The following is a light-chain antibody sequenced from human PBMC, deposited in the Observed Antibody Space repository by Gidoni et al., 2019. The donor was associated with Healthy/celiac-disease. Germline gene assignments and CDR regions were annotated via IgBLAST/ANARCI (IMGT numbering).Light chain of an antibody. CDR3: QQYNNWPPDT. CDR2: GAS. CDR1: QSVSSN. Sequence: IVMTQSPATLSVSPGERATLSCRASQSVSSNLAWYQQKPGQAPRLLNYGASTRATGIPARFSGSGSGTEFTLTISSLQSEDFAVYYCQQYNNWPPDTFGQXTKLEIK. J-gene: IGKJ2*01. V-gene: IGKV3-15*01.